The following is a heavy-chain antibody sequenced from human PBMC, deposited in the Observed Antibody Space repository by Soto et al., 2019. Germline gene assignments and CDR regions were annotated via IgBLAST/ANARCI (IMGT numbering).Heavy chain of an antibody. CDR2: IYYGGST. V-gene: IGHV4-39*01. CDR3: ARRTPTRSIVNWFDP. J-gene: IGHJ5*02. Sequence: SETLSLTCTVSGGSISSSSYYWGWIRQPPGKGLEWIGSIYYGGSTYYNPSLKSRVTISVDTSKNQFSLKLSSVTAADTAVYYCARRTPTRSIVNWFDPWGQGTLVTVSS. D-gene: IGHD6-6*01. CDR1: GGSISSSSYY.